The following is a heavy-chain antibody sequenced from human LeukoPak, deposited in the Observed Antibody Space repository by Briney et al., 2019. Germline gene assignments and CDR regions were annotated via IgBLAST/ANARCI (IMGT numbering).Heavy chain of an antibody. Sequence: PGGSLRLSCAASGFTFSSYAMSWVRQAPGKGLEWVSAISGSGGSTYYADSVKGRFTISRDNSKNTLYLQMNSLRAEDTAVYYCLALKHDYGLPNWGQGTLVTVSS. D-gene: IGHD4-17*01. CDR1: GFTFSSYA. CDR2: ISGSGGST. J-gene: IGHJ1*01. CDR3: LALKHDYGLPN. V-gene: IGHV3-23*01.